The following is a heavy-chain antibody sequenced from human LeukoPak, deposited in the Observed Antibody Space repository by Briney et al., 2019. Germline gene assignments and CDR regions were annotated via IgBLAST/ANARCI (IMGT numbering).Heavy chain of an antibody. Sequence: SETLSLTCTVSGGSISSSSYYWGWIRQPPGEGLEWIGSIYYSGSTYYNPSLKSRVPISVDTSKNQFSLKLSSVTAADTAVYYCARLDADYDFWSGYFNWFDPWGQGTLVTVSS. V-gene: IGHV4-39*01. CDR2: IYYSGST. J-gene: IGHJ5*02. CDR1: GGSISSSSYY. D-gene: IGHD3-3*01. CDR3: ARLDADYDFWSGYFNWFDP.